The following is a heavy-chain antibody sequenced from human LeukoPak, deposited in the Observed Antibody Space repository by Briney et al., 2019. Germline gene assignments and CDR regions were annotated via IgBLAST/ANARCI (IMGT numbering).Heavy chain of an antibody. CDR3: ARVHLASAASFDY. J-gene: IGHJ4*02. V-gene: IGHV3-53*01. CDR1: GFTVSSNY. Sequence: PGGSLRLSCAASGFTVSSNYMSWVRQAPGKGLEWVSVIYSGGSTYYADSVKGRFTISRDNSKNTLYLQMNSLRAEDTAVYYCARVHLASAASFDYWGQGTLVTVSS. D-gene: IGHD6-13*01. CDR2: IYSGGST.